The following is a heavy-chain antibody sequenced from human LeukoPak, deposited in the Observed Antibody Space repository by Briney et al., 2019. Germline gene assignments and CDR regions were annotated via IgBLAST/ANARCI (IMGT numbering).Heavy chain of an antibody. CDR1: GYSFTSYW. CDR2: IYPGDSDT. J-gene: IGHJ5*02. Sequence: GESLKISCKGSGYSFTSYWIGWVRQMPGKGLEWMGIIYPGDSDTRYSPSFQGQVTISADKSISTAYPQWSSLKASDTAMYYCARHVRQLGGPNMYRDNWFDPWGQGTLVTVSS. CDR3: ARHVRQLGGPNMYRDNWFDP. D-gene: IGHD6-13*01. V-gene: IGHV5-51*01.